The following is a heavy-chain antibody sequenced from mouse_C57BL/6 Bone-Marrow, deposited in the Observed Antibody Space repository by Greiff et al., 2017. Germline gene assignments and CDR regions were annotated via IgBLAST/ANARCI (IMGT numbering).Heavy chain of an antibody. CDR1: GYTFTDYE. CDR3: TRYYEYDD. CDR2: IDPEPGGT. V-gene: IGHV1-15*01. Sequence: VQLQQSGAELVRPGASVTLSCKASGYTFTDYEMHWVKQTPVHGLEWIGAIDPEPGGTAYNQKFKGKAILTADKSSSTAYMELRSLTSEDSAVYYCTRYYEYDDWGQGTLVTVSA. D-gene: IGHD2-4*01. J-gene: IGHJ3*01.